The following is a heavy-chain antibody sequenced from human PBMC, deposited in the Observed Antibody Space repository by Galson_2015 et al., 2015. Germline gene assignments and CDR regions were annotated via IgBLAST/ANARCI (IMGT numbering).Heavy chain of an antibody. CDR2: ISGSASTR. CDR3: GKDGGGYCSGGTCYPYYFDY. CDR1: GFPFFDFA. Sequence: SLRLSCAASGFPFFDFAMSWVRQAPGKGLEWVSTISGSASTRLHADSVKGRFTISRDNSKNMLYLEMNSLRVEDTARYFCGKDGGGYCSGGTCYPYYFDYWGQGTLVTVPS. D-gene: IGHD2-15*01. V-gene: IGHV3-23*01. J-gene: IGHJ4*02.